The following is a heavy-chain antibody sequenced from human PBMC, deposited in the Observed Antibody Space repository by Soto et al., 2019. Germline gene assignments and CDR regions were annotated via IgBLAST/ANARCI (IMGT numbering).Heavy chain of an antibody. CDR3: GRDGVAAAGYDY. D-gene: IGHD6-13*01. V-gene: IGHV1-69*01. CDR1: GGTFSSYA. J-gene: IGHJ4*02. CDR2: IIPIFGTA. Sequence: QVQLVQSGAEVKKPGASVKVSCTASGGTFSSYAISWVRQAPGQGLEWMGGIIPIFGTANYAQTFQGRVTITADGSTITSYTELSTLRCEYSAVYYCGRDGVAAAGYDYWGQGTLVTVSS.